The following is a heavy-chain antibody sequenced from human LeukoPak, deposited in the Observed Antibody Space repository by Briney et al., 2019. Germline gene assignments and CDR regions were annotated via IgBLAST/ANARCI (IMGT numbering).Heavy chain of an antibody. CDR1: GFTVSSNY. CDR3: ARVEDYDILTGFDY. Sequence: GGSLRLSCAVSGFTVSSNYMTWVRQAPGKGLEWVSVIYSGGNTYYADSVKGRFTISRDSSKNTPFLQMNSLRADDTAVYYCARVEDYDILTGFDYWGQGTLVTVSS. D-gene: IGHD3-9*01. J-gene: IGHJ4*02. V-gene: IGHV3-53*01. CDR2: IYSGGNT.